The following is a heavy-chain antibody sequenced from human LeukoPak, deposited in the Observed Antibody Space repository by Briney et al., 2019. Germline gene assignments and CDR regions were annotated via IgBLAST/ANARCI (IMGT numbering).Heavy chain of an antibody. CDR3: ARGDTMVRGVIGYYYYYMDV. D-gene: IGHD3-10*01. CDR2: IIPIFGTA. V-gene: IGHV1-69*05. CDR1: GGTFSSYA. Sequence: SVKVSCKASGGTFSSYAISWVRQAPGQGLEWMGGIIPIFGTANYAQKFQGRVTITTDEFTSTAYMELSSLRSEDTAVYYCARGDTMVRGVIGYYYYYMDVWGKGTTVTVSS. J-gene: IGHJ6*03.